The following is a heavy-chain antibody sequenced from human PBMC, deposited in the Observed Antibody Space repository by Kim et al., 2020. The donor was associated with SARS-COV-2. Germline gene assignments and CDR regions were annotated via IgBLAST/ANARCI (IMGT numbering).Heavy chain of an antibody. CDR3: ARGGIDSKRAFDI. J-gene: IGHJ3*02. D-gene: IGHD3-22*01. Sequence: ASVKVSCKASGYTFTGYYMHWVRQAPGQGLEWMGWINPNSGGTNYAQKFQGWVTMTRDTSISTAYMELSRLRSDDTAVYYCARGGIDSKRAFDIWGQGTMVTVSS. CDR1: GYTFTGYY. CDR2: INPNSGGT. V-gene: IGHV1-2*04.